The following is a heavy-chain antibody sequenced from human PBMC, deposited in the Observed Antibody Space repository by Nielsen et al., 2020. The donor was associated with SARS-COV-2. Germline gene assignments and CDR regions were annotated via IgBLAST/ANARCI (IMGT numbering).Heavy chain of an antibody. CDR2: ITWEGTRT. D-gene: IGHD3-10*01. V-gene: IGHV3-43*01. Sequence: GGSLRLSCAASGFRFEDYTMHWVRQAPGKGLEWVSFITWEGTRTYYADSVKGRFSISRDNSKNSLFLQMNRLRPEDTAFYYCAKPYLGDIDGFDIWGQGTLVTVSS. J-gene: IGHJ3*02. CDR1: GFRFEDYT. CDR3: AKPYLGDIDGFDI.